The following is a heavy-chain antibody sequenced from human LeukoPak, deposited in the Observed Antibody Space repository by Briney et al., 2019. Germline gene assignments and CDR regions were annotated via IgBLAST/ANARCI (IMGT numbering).Heavy chain of an antibody. CDR2: IYGNGGGT. D-gene: IGHD6-19*01. V-gene: IGHV3-64*02. CDR3: ARDSVSSGWSDFDY. CDR1: GFTFSSYA. J-gene: IGHJ4*02. Sequence: PGGSLRLSCVASGFTFSSYAMHWVRQAPGKGLEYVSGIYGNGGGTYYADSVKGRFTISRDSSKNTLYLQMGSLRAEDMAVYYCARDSVSSGWSDFDYWGQGTKVTVSS.